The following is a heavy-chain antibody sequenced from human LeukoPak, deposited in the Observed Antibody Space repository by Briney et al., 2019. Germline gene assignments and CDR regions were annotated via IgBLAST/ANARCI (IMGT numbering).Heavy chain of an antibody. V-gene: IGHV4-30-4*01. CDR1: GGSISSGDYY. Sequence: SQTLSLTXTVSGGSISSGDYYWSWISQPPGKGLEWIGYIYYSGSTYYNPSLKSRVTISVDTSKNQFSLNLSSVTAADTAVYYCARVWTTWGFDYWGQGTLVTVSS. J-gene: IGHJ4*02. CDR2: IYYSGST. D-gene: IGHD3/OR15-3a*01. CDR3: ARVWTTWGFDY.